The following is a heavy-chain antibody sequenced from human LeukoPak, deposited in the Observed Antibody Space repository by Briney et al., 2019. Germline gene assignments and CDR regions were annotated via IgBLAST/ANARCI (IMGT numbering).Heavy chain of an antibody. CDR1: GGTFSSYA. J-gene: IGHJ5*02. Sequence: SVKVSCKASGGTFSSYAISWVRQAPGQGLEWMGGIIPIFGTANYAQKFQGRVTITTDESTSTAYMELSSLRSEDTALYYCASLNLDLFRPPGPQHVSRTWFDPWGQGALVTVS. D-gene: IGHD2-21*01. V-gene: IGHV1-69*05. CDR2: IIPIFGTA. CDR3: ASLNLDLFRPPGPQHVSRTWFDP.